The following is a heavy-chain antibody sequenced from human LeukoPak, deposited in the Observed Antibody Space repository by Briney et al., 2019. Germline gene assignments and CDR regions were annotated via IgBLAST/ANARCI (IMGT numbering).Heavy chain of an antibody. CDR3: ASGGIYYGAAFDF. Sequence: GGTLRLSCAASGFTFSSYGMSWVRQAPGKGLEWVSAISGSGGSTYYADSVKGRFTISRDNAKNSLYLQMNSLRAEDTALYYCASGGIYYGAAFDFWGQGTLVTVSS. V-gene: IGHV3-23*01. CDR2: ISGSGGST. CDR1: GFTFSSYG. J-gene: IGHJ4*02. D-gene: IGHD1-26*01.